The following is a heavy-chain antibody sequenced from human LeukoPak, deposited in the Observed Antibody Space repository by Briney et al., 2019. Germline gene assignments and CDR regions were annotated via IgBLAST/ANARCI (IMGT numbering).Heavy chain of an antibody. D-gene: IGHD5-24*01. CDR3: AKGGPQFFDY. CDR2: ISYDGSNK. Sequence: GRSLRLSCAASGFTSSSYGMHWVRQAPGKGLEWVAVISYDGSNKYYADSVKGRFTISRDNSKNTLYLQMNSLRVEDTAIYYCAKGGPQFFDYWGQGTLVTVSS. J-gene: IGHJ4*02. V-gene: IGHV3-30*18. CDR1: GFTSSSYG.